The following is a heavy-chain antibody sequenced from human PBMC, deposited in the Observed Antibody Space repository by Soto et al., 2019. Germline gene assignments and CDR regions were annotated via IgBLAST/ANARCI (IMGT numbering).Heavy chain of an antibody. Sequence: GESLKISCAASGFTFSSYWMHWVRQAPGKGLVWVSRINSDGSSTSYADSVKGRFTISRDNAKNTLYLQMNSLRAEDTAVYYCARDRVVVAATPYYYYMDVWGKGTTVTVSS. CDR1: GFTFSSYW. CDR2: INSDGSST. V-gene: IGHV3-74*01. J-gene: IGHJ6*03. D-gene: IGHD2-15*01. CDR3: ARDRVVVAATPYYYYMDV.